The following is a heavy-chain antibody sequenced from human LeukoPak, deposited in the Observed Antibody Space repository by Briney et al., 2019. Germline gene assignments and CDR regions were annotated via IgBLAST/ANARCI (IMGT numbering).Heavy chain of an antibody. D-gene: IGHD5-24*01. CDR1: GGTFSSYA. V-gene: IGHV1-69*05. Sequence: ASVKVSCKASGGTFSSYAISWVRQAPGQGLEWMGGIIPIFGTANYAQKFQGRVTITTDESTSTDYMELSSLRSEDTAVYYCARVDGYNSYFDYWGQGTLVTVSS. CDR3: ARVDGYNSYFDY. J-gene: IGHJ4*02. CDR2: IIPIFGTA.